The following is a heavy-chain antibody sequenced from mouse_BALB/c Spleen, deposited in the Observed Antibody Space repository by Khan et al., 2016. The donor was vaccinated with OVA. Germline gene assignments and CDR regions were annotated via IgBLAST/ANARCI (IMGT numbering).Heavy chain of an antibody. J-gene: IGHJ4*01. D-gene: IGHD1-1*01. CDR2: ISYSGST. Sequence: VQLKESGPGLVTPSQSLSLTCTVTGYSITSNYAWNWIRQFPGNKLGWMGYISYSGSTNYNPSLKSRISINRDTSKHPFFLQLNSVTTEDTATXYCARGNYYGYAMDYWGQGTSITVSS. CDR3: ARGNYYGYAMDY. CDR1: GYSITSNYA. V-gene: IGHV3-2*02.